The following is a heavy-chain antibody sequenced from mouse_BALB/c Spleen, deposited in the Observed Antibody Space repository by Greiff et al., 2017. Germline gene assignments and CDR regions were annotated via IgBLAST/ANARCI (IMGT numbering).Heavy chain of an antibody. V-gene: IGHV1-12*01. CDR2: IYPGNGDT. CDR3: ARAREYAMDY. J-gene: IGHJ4*01. Sequence: LQQPGAELVKPGASVKMSCKASGYTFTSYNMHWVKQTPGQGLEWIGAIYPGNGDTSYNQKFKGKATLTADKSSSTAYMQLSSLTSEDSAVYYCARAREYAMDYWGQGTSVTVSS. CDR1: GYTFTSYN.